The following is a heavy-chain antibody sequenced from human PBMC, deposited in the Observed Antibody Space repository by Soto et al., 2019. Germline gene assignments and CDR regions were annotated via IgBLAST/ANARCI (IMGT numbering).Heavy chain of an antibody. J-gene: IGHJ4*02. CDR3: ARATYDSLDY. Sequence: SETLSLTCDVSGYSISSGYYWGWIRQPPGKGLEWIGNIYHSGSTYYNPSLKSRVTISVDTSKNRFSLKLSPVTAADTAVYYCARATYDSLDYWGPGTLVTVSS. D-gene: IGHD3-22*01. CDR1: GYSISSGYY. V-gene: IGHV4-38-2*01. CDR2: IYHSGST.